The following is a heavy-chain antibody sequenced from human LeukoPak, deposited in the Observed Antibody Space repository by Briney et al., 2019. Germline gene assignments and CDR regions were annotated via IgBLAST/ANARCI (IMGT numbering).Heavy chain of an antibody. J-gene: IGHJ4*02. CDR3: ARDLSPVVRASPMGY. Sequence: GTSLRLSCAASGFTFASYGMHWVRQAPGKGLEWVALITYDGYYKYYSDSVKGRFTISSDTSKNTMYLQMNSLRAEDTAVYYCARDLSPVVRASPMGYWGQGTLVTVSS. CDR2: ITYDGYYK. CDR1: GFTFASYG. V-gene: IGHV3-30*03. D-gene: IGHD3-10*01.